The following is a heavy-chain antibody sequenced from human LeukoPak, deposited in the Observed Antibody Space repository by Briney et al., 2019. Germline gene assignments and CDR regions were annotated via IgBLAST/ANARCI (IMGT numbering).Heavy chain of an antibody. Sequence: SETLSLTCTVSGGSISSSSYYWGWIRQPPGKGLEWIGSIYYSGSTYYNPSLKSRVTISVDTSKNQFSLKLSSVTAADTAVYYCARRRYCSSTSCYAVNDYFDYWGQGTLVTVSS. V-gene: IGHV4-39*01. D-gene: IGHD2-2*01. CDR3: ARRRYCSSTSCYAVNDYFDY. CDR2: IYYSGST. J-gene: IGHJ4*02. CDR1: GGSISSSSYY.